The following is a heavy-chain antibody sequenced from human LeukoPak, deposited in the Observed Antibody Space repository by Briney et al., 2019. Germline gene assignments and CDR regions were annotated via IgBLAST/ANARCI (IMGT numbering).Heavy chain of an antibody. CDR1: GYTFTSNG. J-gene: IGHJ6*02. D-gene: IGHD6-13*01. CDR3: ARVAATIYWYYGMDV. V-gene: IGHV1-18*01. CDR2: ISAYNGNA. Sequence: EASVKVSCKASGYTFTSNGISWVRQAPGQGLEWMGWISAYNGNANYAQKVQGRVTMTTDTSTSTGYMELRSLRSDDTAVYYCARVAATIYWYYGMDVWGQGTTVTVPS.